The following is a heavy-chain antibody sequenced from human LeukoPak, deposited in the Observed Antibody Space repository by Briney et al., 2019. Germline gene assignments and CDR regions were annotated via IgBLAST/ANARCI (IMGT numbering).Heavy chain of an antibody. CDR3: ARGLEVVVPAANSPGGYFDY. CDR2: ISAYNGNT. D-gene: IGHD2-2*01. CDR1: GCTFTSYG. Sequence: GASVKVSCKASGCTFTSYGMSWVRQAPGQGLEWMGWISAYNGNTNYAQKLQGRVTMTTDTSTSTAYMELRSLRSDDTAVYYCARGLEVVVPAANSPGGYFDYWGQGTLVTVSS. J-gene: IGHJ4*02. V-gene: IGHV1-18*04.